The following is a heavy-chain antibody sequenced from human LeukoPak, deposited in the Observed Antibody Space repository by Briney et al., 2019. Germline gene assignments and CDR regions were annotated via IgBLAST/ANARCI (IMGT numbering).Heavy chain of an antibody. CDR3: ARGGYYYDSSGYH. D-gene: IGHD3-22*01. J-gene: IGHJ4*02. V-gene: IGHV3-21*01. CDR2: ISSSSSYI. CDR1: GFTFSSYS. Sequence: PGGSLRLSCAASGFTFSSYSMNWVRQAPGKGLEWVSSISSSSSYIYYADSVKGRFTISRDNATNSLYLQMNSLRAEDKAVYYCARGGYYYDSSGYHWGQGTLVTVSS.